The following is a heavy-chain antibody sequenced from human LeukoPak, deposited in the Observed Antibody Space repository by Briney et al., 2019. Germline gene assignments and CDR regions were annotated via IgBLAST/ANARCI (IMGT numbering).Heavy chain of an antibody. D-gene: IGHD1-26*01. Sequence: GASVKVSCKASGYTFTGYYMHWVRQAPGQGLEWMGWINPNSGGTNYAQKFQGRVTMTRDTSISTAYMELSRLRSDDTAVYYCACDLGGRSPYLVRFVYWGQGTLVTVSS. CDR1: GYTFTGYY. CDR3: ACDLGGRSPYLVRFVY. V-gene: IGHV1-2*02. CDR2: INPNSGGT. J-gene: IGHJ4*02.